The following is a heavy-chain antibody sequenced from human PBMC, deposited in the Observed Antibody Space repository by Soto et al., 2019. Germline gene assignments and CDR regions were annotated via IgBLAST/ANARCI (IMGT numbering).Heavy chain of an antibody. V-gene: IGHV4-4*02. CDR2: IYHSGST. CDR3: ASSGGGEDY. D-gene: IGHD3-16*01. Sequence: SETLSLTCAFSGGSISTSHWWSWVRQPPGKGLEWIGEIYHSGSTNYNPSLKSRVTISVDKSKNQFSLRLTSVTAADTAVYYCASSGGGEDYWGPGTLVTVSS. CDR1: GGSISTSHW. J-gene: IGHJ4*02.